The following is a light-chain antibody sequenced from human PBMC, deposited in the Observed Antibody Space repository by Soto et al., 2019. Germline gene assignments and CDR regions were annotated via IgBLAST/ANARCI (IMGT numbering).Light chain of an antibody. CDR1: QSVGSNK. CDR2: DAS. V-gene: IGKV3-20*01. CDR3: QQYGSTPLT. J-gene: IGKJ4*01. Sequence: EIVLTQSPGTLSLSPGERATLSCRASQSVGSNKLAWYQQKRGQAPRFLMYDASTRATGIPDRFSGSGSGTEFTLTISRLEPVDFAVYYCQQYGSTPLTFGGGTKVEIK.